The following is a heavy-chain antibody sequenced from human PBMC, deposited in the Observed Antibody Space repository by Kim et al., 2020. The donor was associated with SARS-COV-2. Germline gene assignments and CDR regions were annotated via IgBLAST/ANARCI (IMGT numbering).Heavy chain of an antibody. Sequence: GGSLRLSCAASGFTFSNAWMSWVRQAPGKGLEWVGRIKSKTDGGTTDYAAPVKGRFTISRDDSKNTLYLQMNSLKTEDTAVYYCTTESTGYSSGWALLYWGQGTLVTVSS. CDR1: GFTFSNAW. V-gene: IGHV3-15*01. CDR2: IKSKTDGGTT. CDR3: TTESTGYSSGWALLY. J-gene: IGHJ4*02. D-gene: IGHD6-19*01.